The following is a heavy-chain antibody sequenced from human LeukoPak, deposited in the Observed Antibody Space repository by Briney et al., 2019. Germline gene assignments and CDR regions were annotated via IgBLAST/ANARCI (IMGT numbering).Heavy chain of an antibody. D-gene: IGHD6-19*01. Sequence: ASVKVSCKASGYTFTGYYLHRVRQSPGQGLEWMGWIRPNSGDTNYAQKFQGRVTMTRDTSISTAYMELSSLRSDDTAVYYCARLASVPGWGQGTPVTVSS. J-gene: IGHJ1*01. V-gene: IGHV1-2*02. CDR3: ARLASVPG. CDR1: GYTFTGYY. CDR2: IRPNSGDT.